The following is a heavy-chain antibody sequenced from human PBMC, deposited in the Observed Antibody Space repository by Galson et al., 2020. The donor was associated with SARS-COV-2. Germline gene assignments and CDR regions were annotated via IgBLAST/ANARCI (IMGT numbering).Heavy chain of an antibody. D-gene: IGHD2-8*01. CDR2: INAGNGNT. Sequence: ASVKVSCKASGYTFTSYAMHWVRQDPGQRLEWMGWINAGNGNTKYSQKFQGRVTITRDTSASTAYMELSSLRSEDTAVYYCARGGFVQMVYAILRGNWFDPWGQGTLVTVSS. CDR1: GYTFTSYA. V-gene: IGHV1-3*01. J-gene: IGHJ5*02. CDR3: ARGGFVQMVYAILRGNWFDP.